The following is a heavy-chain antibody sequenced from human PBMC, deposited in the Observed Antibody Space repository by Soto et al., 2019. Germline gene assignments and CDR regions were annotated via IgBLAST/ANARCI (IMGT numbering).Heavy chain of an antibody. D-gene: IGHD3-3*01. CDR2: IYYSGST. CDR3: ARSDEKIYDFWSRTYFDP. Sequence: SETLSLTCTVSGGSISSSSYYWGWIRQPPGKGLEWIGSIYYSGSTYYNPSLKSRVTISVDTSKNQFSLKLSSVTAADTAVYYCARSDEKIYDFWSRTYFDPWGQGTLVTVSS. J-gene: IGHJ5*02. CDR1: GGSISSSSYY. V-gene: IGHV4-39*01.